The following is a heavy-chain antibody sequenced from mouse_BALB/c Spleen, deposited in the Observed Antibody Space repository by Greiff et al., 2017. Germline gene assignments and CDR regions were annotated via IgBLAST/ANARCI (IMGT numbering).Heavy chain of an antibody. CDR2: ISSGGSYT. CDR1: GFTFSSYG. CDR3: ASYRYDYAMDY. J-gene: IGHJ4*01. V-gene: IGHV5-6*01. D-gene: IGHD2-14*01. Sequence: DVQLQESGGDLVKPGGSLKLSCAASGFTFSSYGMSWVRQTPDKRLEWVATISSGGSYTYYPDSVKGRFTISRDNAKNTLYLQMSSLKSEDTAMYYCASYRYDYAMDYWGQGTSVTVSS.